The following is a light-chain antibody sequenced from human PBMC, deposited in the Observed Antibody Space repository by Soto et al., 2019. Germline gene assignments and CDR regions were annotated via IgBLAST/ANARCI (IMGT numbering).Light chain of an antibody. CDR1: ESISTW. CDR2: MAS. V-gene: IGKV1-5*03. J-gene: IGKJ1*01. Sequence: GDRVTITCRASESISTWLAWYQQKPGKAPKLLIYMASTLESGVPSRFSGSASGTEFTLTISSLQPDDFATYYCQQHNTYPATFGQGTKVEIK. CDR3: QQHNTYPAT.